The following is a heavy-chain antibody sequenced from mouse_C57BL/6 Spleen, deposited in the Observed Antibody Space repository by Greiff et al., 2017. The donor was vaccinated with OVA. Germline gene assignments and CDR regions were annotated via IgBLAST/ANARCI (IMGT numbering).Heavy chain of an antibody. V-gene: IGHV10-1*01. D-gene: IGHD1-1*01. CDR2: IRSKSNNYAT. J-gene: IGHJ2*01. Sequence: DVKLQESGGGLVQPKGSLKLSCAASGFSFNTYAMNWVRQAPGKGLEWVARIRSKSNNYATYYADSVKDRFTISRDDSESMLYLQMNNLKTEDTAMYYCVWEGSSPFDYWGQGTTLTVSS. CDR1: GFSFNTYA. CDR3: VWEGSSPFDY.